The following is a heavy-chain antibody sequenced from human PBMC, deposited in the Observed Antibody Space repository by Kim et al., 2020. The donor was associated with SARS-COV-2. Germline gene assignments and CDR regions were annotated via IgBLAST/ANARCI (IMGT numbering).Heavy chain of an antibody. D-gene: IGHD3-3*01. J-gene: IGHJ6*02. Sequence: GGSLRLSCAASGFTFSSYSMNWVRQAPGKGLEWVSSISSSSSYIYYADSVKGRFTISRDNAKNSLYLQMNSLRAEDTAVYYCARPLSGNSYYYYGMDVWDQGTTVTVSS. CDR1: GFTFSSYS. CDR3: ARPLSGNSYYYYGMDV. CDR2: ISSSSSYI. V-gene: IGHV3-21*01.